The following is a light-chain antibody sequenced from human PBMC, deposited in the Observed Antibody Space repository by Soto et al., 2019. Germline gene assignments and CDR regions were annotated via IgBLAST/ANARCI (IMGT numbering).Light chain of an antibody. V-gene: IGLV2-14*01. J-gene: IGLJ3*02. CDR2: DVS. CDR3: SSYTSSSTRV. CDR1: SSDVGGYNY. Sequence: QSALTQPASVSGSPGQSITISCTGTSSDVGGYNYVSWYQQHPGKAPKLMIYDVSNRPSGVSNRFSGSKSGNTASLTISGLQAEDEAYYYCSSYTSSSTRVFGGGTQLNVL.